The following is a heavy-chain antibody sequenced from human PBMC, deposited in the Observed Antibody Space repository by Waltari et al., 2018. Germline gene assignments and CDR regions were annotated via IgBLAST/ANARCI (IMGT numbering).Heavy chain of an antibody. CDR1: GYSFTSYW. J-gene: IGHJ3*02. D-gene: IGHD5-18*01. CDR2: IYPGDSDN. CDR3: ARRGDTAMVTDAVDI. V-gene: IGHV5-51*03. Sequence: EVQLVQSGAEVKKPGESLKISCKGSGYSFTSYWIGWVRQMPGKGLEGMGIIYPGDSDNRYSPAFQGQVTISADKSISTAYLQWSSLKASDTAMYYCARRGDTAMVTDAVDIWGQGTMVTVSS.